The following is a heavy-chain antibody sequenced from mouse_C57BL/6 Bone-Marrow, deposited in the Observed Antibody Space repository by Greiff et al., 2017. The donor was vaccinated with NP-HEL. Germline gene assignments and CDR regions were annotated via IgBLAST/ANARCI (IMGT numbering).Heavy chain of an antibody. CDR1: GYTFTSSG. CDR2: IYPRSGNT. J-gene: IGHJ2*01. Sequence: QVPLKESGAELARPGASVKLSCMASGYTFTSSGISWVKQSTGQGLEWIGEIYPRSGNTYYNEKFKSKATLTVDTSASTASMQLSSLTSEDSAVYYCASGNYWGQGTTLTVSS. V-gene: IGHV1-81*01. CDR3: ASGNY.